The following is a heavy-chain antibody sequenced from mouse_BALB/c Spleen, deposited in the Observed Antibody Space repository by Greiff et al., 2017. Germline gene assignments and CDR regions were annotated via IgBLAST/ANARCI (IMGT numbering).Heavy chain of an antibody. CDR1: GFTFSSYA. J-gene: IGHJ4*01. CDR3: ARRGLPAMDY. V-gene: IGHV5-9-3*01. D-gene: IGHD2-2*01. CDR2: ISSGGSYT. Sequence: EVKLMESGGGLVKPGGSLKLSCAASGFTFSSYAMSWVRQTPEKRLEWVATISSGGSYTYYPDSVKGRFTISRDNAKNTLYLQMSSLRSEDTAMYYCARRGLPAMDYWGQGTSVTVSS.